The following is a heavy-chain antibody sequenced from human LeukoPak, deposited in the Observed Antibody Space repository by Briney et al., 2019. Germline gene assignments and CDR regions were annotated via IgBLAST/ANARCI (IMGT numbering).Heavy chain of an antibody. CDR1: GFTFSNYW. CDR3: ARVYYASWSGQPLSQHWLDP. D-gene: IGHD3-3*01. CDR2: IKEDGSAK. J-gene: IGHJ5*02. Sequence: GGSLRLSCAASGFTFSNYWMSWVRQAPGKGLEWVANIKEDGSAKYYVDSVKGRFTISRDNAKNSVYLQMNGLRVEDTAVYYCARVYYASWSGQPLSQHWLDPWGQGTLVTVSS. V-gene: IGHV3-7*04.